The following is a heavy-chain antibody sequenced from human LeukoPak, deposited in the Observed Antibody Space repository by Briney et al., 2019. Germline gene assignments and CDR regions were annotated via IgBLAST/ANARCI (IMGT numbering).Heavy chain of an antibody. D-gene: IGHD6-19*01. CDR2: ISYDGSNK. J-gene: IGHJ4*02. CDR1: GFTFSSYA. Sequence: PGRSLRLSCAASGFTFSSYAMHWVRQAPGKGLEWVVVISYDGSNKYYADSVKGRFTISRDNSKNTLYLQMNSLRAEDTAVYYCARAPEAWYSSGWYGFDYWGQGTLVTVSS. CDR3: ARAPEAWYSSGWYGFDY. V-gene: IGHV3-30-3*01.